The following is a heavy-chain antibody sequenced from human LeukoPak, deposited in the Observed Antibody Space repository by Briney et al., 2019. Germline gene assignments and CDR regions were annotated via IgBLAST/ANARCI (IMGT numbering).Heavy chain of an antibody. Sequence: PSETLSLTCTVSGYSISSGYYWGWIRQPPGKGLEWIGSIYYSGSTYYNPSLKSRVTISVDRSKNQFSLKLSSVTAADTAVYYCARQQLVFDYWGQGTLVTVSS. D-gene: IGHD6-13*01. V-gene: IGHV4-38-2*02. CDR3: ARQQLVFDY. CDR2: IYYSGST. CDR1: GYSISSGYY. J-gene: IGHJ4*02.